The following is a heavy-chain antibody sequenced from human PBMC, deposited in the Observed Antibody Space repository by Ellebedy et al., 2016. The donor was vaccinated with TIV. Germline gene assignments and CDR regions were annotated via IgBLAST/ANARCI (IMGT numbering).Heavy chain of an antibody. J-gene: IGHJ4*02. D-gene: IGHD4-17*01. CDR3: AKTDYGDYELIDY. CDR2: INHSGST. CDR1: GGSFSGYY. V-gene: IGHV4-34*01. Sequence: MPGGSLRLSCAVYGGSFSGYYWSRIRQPPGKGLAWIGEINHSGSTNYNPSLKSRVTISVDTSKSHFSLRLNSVTAADTAVYYCAKTDYGDYELIDYWGQGTLVTVSS.